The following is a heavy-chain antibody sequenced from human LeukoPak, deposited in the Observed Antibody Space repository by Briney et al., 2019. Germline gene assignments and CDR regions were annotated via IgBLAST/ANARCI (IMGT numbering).Heavy chain of an antibody. CDR1: GFTFSSYA. D-gene: IGHD3-10*01. V-gene: IGHV3-23*01. J-gene: IGHJ4*02. Sequence: GGSLRLSCAASGFTFSSYAMSWVRQAPGKGLEWVSAISGSGGSTYYADSVKGRFTISRDNSKNTLYLQMNSLRAEDTAVYYCAKKPMVRGVITYYFDYWGQGTLVTVSS. CDR2: ISGSGGST. CDR3: AKKPMVRGVITYYFDY.